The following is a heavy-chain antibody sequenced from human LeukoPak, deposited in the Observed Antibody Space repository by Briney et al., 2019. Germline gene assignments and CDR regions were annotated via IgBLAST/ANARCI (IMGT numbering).Heavy chain of an antibody. CDR3: ARDSGVSDLDY. D-gene: IGHD3-3*01. CDR2: IYHSGST. V-gene: IGHV4-38-2*02. J-gene: IGHJ4*02. CDR1: GYSISSGYY. Sequence: SETLSLTCTVSGYSISSGYYWGWIRQPPGKGLEWIGSIYHSGSTYYNPSLKSRVTISVDTSKNQFSLKLSSVTAADTAVYYCARDSGVSDLDYWGQGTLVTVSS.